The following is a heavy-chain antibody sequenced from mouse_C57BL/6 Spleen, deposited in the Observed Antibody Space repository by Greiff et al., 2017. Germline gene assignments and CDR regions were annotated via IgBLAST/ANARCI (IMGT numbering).Heavy chain of an antibody. CDR3: ARSTGTLNYFDY. V-gene: IGHV1-80*01. Sequence: VQLQQSGAELVKPGASVKISCKASGYAFSSYWMHWVKQRPGKGLEWIGQIYPGDGDTNYNGKFQGKATLTADKSSSTAYMQLSSLTSEDSAVYFCARSTGTLNYFDYWGQGTTLTVSS. D-gene: IGHD4-1*02. CDR2: IYPGDGDT. CDR1: GYAFSSYW. J-gene: IGHJ2*01.